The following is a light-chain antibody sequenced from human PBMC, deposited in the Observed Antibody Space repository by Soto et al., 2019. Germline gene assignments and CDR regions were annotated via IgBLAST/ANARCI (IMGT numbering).Light chain of an antibody. CDR2: GTS. Sequence: EIVSPQSPSTLSVSPWERSALSCMASQSVTGSLAWYQQKRGQAPRLLIYGTSTRATGIPARFSGSGSGTDFTLTISRLEPEDFAVYYCQQYGSSPLITFGQGTRLEIK. J-gene: IGKJ5*01. CDR3: QQYGSSPLIT. CDR1: QSVTGS. V-gene: IGKV3-20*01.